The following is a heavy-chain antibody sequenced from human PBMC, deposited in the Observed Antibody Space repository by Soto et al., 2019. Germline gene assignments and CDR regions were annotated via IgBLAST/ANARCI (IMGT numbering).Heavy chain of an antibody. V-gene: IGHV3-23*01. CDR2: ITYSGETT. J-gene: IGHJ6*03. CDR3: AKGSTSIYYYYMDV. Sequence: GGSLRLSCVASGFTFSSYAMRWVRQAPGKGLEWVTAITYSGETTFYADSVKGRFTVSRDNSKNTLYLQMSSLSVEDTAVYYCAKGSTSIYYYYMDVWGKGTTVTVSS. CDR1: GFTFSSYA.